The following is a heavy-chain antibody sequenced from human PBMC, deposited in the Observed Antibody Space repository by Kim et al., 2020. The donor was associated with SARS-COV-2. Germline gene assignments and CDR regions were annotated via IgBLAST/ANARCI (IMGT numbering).Heavy chain of an antibody. J-gene: IGHJ2*01. CDR2: IWYDGSNK. CDR3: ARDTVTTWSEWYFDL. V-gene: IGHV3-33*01. CDR1: GFTFSNFG. Sequence: GGSLRLSCAASGFTFSNFGMHWVRQAPGKGLEWVALIWYDGSNKYYADSVTGRFTISRDNSKNTLYLQMHSLRAEDTAVYYCARDTVTTWSEWYFDLWGRGTLVTVSS. D-gene: IGHD4-17*01.